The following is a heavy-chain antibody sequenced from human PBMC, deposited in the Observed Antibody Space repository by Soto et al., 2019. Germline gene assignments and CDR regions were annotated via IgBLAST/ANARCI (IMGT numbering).Heavy chain of an antibody. J-gene: IGHJ5*02. V-gene: IGHV1-18*01. CDR1: GYTFTSYG. CDR3: AAYDCSGGSCYYNWFDP. CDR2: ISDYNGNK. D-gene: IGHD2-15*01. Sequence: ASVKVSCKASGYTFTSYGISWVRQAPGQGLEWMGWISDYNGNKNYAQKLQGRATMTTDTSTSTAYMELRSLRSDDTAVYYCAAYDCSGGSCYYNWFDPWGQGTLVTV.